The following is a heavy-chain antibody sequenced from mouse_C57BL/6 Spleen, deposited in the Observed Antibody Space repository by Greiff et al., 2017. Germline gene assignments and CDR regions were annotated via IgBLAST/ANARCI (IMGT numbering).Heavy chain of an antibody. CDR1: GYTFTDYY. CDR2: INPYNGGT. CDR3: AISYYGSRFYFDY. J-gene: IGHJ2*01. Sequence: EVQLQQSGPVLVKPGASVKMSCKASGYTFTDYYMNWVKQSHGKSLEWIGVINPYNGGTSYNEKFKGKATLTVDKSSSTAYMELNSLTSEDSAVYDCAISYYGSRFYFDYWGQGTTLTVSS. D-gene: IGHD1-1*01. V-gene: IGHV1-19*01.